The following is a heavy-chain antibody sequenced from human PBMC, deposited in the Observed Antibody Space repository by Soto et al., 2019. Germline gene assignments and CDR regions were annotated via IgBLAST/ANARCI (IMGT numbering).Heavy chain of an antibody. CDR3: AKDLGAVTTPSSASSGY. Sequence: QVQLVESGGGVVQPGRSRSLSWAASGFTFSSYGMHWVRQAPGKGLAWVAVISYDGSNKYYADSVKGRFTISRDNSKNTLYLQMNSLRAEDTAVYYCAKDLGAVTTPSSASSGYWGQGTLVTVSS. CDR1: GFTFSSYG. V-gene: IGHV3-30*18. D-gene: IGHD4-4*01. J-gene: IGHJ4*02. CDR2: ISYDGSNK.